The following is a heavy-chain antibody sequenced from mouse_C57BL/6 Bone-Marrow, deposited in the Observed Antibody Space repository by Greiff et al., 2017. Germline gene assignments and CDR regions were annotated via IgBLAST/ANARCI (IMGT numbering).Heavy chain of an antibody. CDR3: ARHYGSSYGYWYFDV. CDR2: INPSNGGT. Sequence: VQLQQPGTELVKPGASVKLSCKASGYTFTSYWMHWVKQRPGQGLEWIGNINPSNGGTNYNEKFKSKATLTVDKSSSTAYMQLSSLTSEDSAVYYGARHYGSSYGYWYFDVWGTGTTVTVSS. D-gene: IGHD1-1*01. CDR1: GYTFTSYW. V-gene: IGHV1-53*01. J-gene: IGHJ1*03.